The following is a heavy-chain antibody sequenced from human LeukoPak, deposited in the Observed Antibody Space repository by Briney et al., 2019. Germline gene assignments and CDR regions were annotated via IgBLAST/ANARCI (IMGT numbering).Heavy chain of an antibody. V-gene: IGHV1-2*02. J-gene: IGHJ3*02. CDR3: ARGSNWAFDI. D-gene: IGHD2-8*01. CDR1: GYTFTGYY. Sequence: ASVKVSCKASGYTFTGYYMHWVRQAPGQGLEWMGWINPNSGGTNYAQKFQGRVTMTRDTSISTAYMELNSLRVEDAAVYYCARGSNWAFDICGQGTMVTVSS. CDR2: INPNSGGT.